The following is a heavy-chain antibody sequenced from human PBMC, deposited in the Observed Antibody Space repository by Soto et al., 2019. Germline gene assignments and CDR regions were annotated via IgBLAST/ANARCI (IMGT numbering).Heavy chain of an antibody. Sequence: GESLNISCKGSGYSFTSYWICWVRQMPGKGLEWMGIIYPGDSDTRYSPSFQGQVTISADKSISTAYLQWSSLKASDTAMYYCARRAPGGDYYYGMDVWGQGTTVTVSS. CDR3: ARRAPGGDYYYGMDV. D-gene: IGHD1-26*01. CDR2: IYPGDSDT. CDR1: GYSFTSYW. J-gene: IGHJ6*02. V-gene: IGHV5-51*01.